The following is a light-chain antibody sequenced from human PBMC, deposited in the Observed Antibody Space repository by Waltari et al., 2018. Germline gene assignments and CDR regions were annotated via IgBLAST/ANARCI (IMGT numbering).Light chain of an antibody. J-gene: IGKJ1*01. Sequence: IQVSQSPSSLSASVGDTVTITCRASQGMSSYLKWYPQKPGKAPKLLIYYANSLASGVPERFSGSGSGTEFTLTISSVQPEDVASYYCIQGNSYPFTFGQGTKVESK. CDR2: YAN. V-gene: IGKV1-13*02. CDR3: IQGNSYPFT. CDR1: QGMSSY.